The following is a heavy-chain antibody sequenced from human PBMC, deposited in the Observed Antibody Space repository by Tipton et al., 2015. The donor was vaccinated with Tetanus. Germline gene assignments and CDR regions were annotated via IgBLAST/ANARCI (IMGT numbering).Heavy chain of an antibody. Sequence: SLRLSCAASGFNFKTLGINWVRQAPGKGLEWISYISSSGTTMYYADSVKGRFIISRDNSKNTLYLQMNSLRAEDTAVYYCAKDRYDSSGYYYLWDYWGQGTLVTVSS. CDR1: GFNFKTLG. V-gene: IGHV3-48*01. CDR3: AKDRYDSSGYYYLWDY. J-gene: IGHJ4*02. D-gene: IGHD3-22*01. CDR2: ISSSGTTM.